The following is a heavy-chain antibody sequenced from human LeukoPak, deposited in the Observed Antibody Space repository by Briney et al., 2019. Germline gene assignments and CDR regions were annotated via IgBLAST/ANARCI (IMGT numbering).Heavy chain of an antibody. Sequence: SETLSLTCNVSGDSVTSESFYWAWIRQPPGKGLEWIGYIYYSGSTNYNPSLKSRVTISVDTSKNQFSLKLKSVTAADTGVYFCARRLDDFIDGEGLHYWFDLWGQGTLVTVSS. CDR3: ARRLDDFIDGEGLHYWFDL. CDR2: IYYSGST. CDR1: GDSVTSESFY. V-gene: IGHV4-61*01. J-gene: IGHJ5*02. D-gene: IGHD3-10*01.